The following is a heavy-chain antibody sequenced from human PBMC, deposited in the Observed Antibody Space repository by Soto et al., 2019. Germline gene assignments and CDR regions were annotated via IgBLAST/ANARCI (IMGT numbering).Heavy chain of an antibody. J-gene: IGHJ5*02. D-gene: IGHD3-10*01. CDR3: ARGRRYYGSGSYKDWFDP. Sequence: SETLSLTCTVSGGSVSSGSYYWSWIRQPPGKGLEWIGYIYYSGSTNYNPSLKSRVTISVDTSKNQFSLKLSSVTAADTAVYYCARGRRYYGSGSYKDWFDPWGQGTLVTVSS. CDR2: IYYSGST. CDR1: GGSVSSGSYY. V-gene: IGHV4-61*01.